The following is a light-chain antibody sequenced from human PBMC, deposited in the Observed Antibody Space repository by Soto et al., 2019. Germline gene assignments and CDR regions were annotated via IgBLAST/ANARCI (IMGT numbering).Light chain of an antibody. V-gene: IGKV1-39*01. CDR2: GSS. J-gene: IGKJ2*01. CDR1: QSVRTY. Sequence: DIQMTQSPSSLSTSVGDRFTITCRASQSVRTYLNWYQQKPGKPPKLLISGSSRLQGGVPSRFSGSGSGTDLTLIISSLQPEDVATYYCPQGYSSPHPFGQGTKVHIX. CDR3: PQGYSSPHP.